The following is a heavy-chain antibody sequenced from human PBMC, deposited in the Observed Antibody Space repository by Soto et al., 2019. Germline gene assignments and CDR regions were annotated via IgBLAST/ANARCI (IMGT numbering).Heavy chain of an antibody. CDR2: FDPEDGET. Sequence: ASVKVSCKVSGYTLTELSMHWVRQAPGKGLEWMGGFDPEDGETIYAQKFQGRVTMTEDTSTDTAYMELSSLRSEDTAVYYCATFNKRFVPNYGDYGDAFDIWGQGTMVTVSS. CDR1: GYTLTELS. CDR3: ATFNKRFVPNYGDYGDAFDI. J-gene: IGHJ3*02. D-gene: IGHD4-17*01. V-gene: IGHV1-24*01.